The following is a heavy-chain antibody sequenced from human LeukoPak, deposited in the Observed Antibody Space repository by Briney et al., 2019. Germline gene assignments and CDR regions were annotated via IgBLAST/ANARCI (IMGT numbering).Heavy chain of an antibody. Sequence: PGGSLRLSCAASGFTFSSYGMSWVRQAPGKGLEWVSSIGGSGGSAYYADSVKGRFTISRDNSKNTLYLRMNSLRAEDTAVYYCAKQGRDWLRDYYYYMDVWGKGTTVTISS. V-gene: IGHV3-23*01. CDR1: GFTFSSYG. D-gene: IGHD3-9*01. J-gene: IGHJ6*03. CDR2: IGGSGGSA. CDR3: AKQGRDWLRDYYYYMDV.